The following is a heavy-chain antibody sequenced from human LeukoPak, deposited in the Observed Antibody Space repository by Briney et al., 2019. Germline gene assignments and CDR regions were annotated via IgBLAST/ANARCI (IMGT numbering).Heavy chain of an antibody. Sequence: GGSLRLSCAASGFTFSSYWMTWVRQAPGKGLEWVANMNLDGSEKYYVDSVKGRFIISRDNAKNSLFLQMNSLRAEDTAVYYCARQVPAFDYWGQGTLVTVSS. J-gene: IGHJ4*02. CDR2: MNLDGSEK. D-gene: IGHD2-2*01. V-gene: IGHV3-7*01. CDR3: ARQVPAFDY. CDR1: GFTFSSYW.